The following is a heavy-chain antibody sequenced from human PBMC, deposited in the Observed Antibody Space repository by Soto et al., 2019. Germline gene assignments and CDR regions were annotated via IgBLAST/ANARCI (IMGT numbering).Heavy chain of an antibody. Sequence: QVQLVQSGAEVKKPGASVKVSCKASGYTFTSYGISWVRQAPGQGLEWMGWISAYNGNTNYAQKLQGRVTMTTDTPTSKAYMEMMSLRSDDTSVYYCARDLGGQDIVLVPAARGQNSYYYDYGMDVWGPGTTVTVSS. CDR1: GYTFTSYG. D-gene: IGHD2-2*01. CDR2: ISAYNGNT. CDR3: ARDLGGQDIVLVPAARGQNSYYYDYGMDV. V-gene: IGHV1-18*01. J-gene: IGHJ6*02.